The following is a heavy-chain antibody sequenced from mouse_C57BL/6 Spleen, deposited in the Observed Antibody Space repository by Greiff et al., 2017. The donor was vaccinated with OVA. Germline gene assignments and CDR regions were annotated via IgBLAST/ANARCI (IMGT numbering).Heavy chain of an antibody. CDR3: ARSDYGSSYYFGY. D-gene: IGHD1-1*01. V-gene: IGHV1-7*01. Sequence: QVQLKQSGAELAKPGASVKLSCKASGYTFTSYWMHWVKQRPGQGLEWIGYINPSSGYTKYNQKFKDKATLTADKSSSTAYMQLSSLTYEDSAVYYCARSDYGSSYYFGYWGQGTTLTVSS. J-gene: IGHJ2*01. CDR1: GYTFTSYW. CDR2: INPSSGYT.